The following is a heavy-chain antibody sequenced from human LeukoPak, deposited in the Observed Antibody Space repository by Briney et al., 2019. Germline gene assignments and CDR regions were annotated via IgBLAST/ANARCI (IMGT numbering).Heavy chain of an antibody. CDR3: AGGRTDIVVVPATLRNYYFDY. CDR1: GGTFSSYD. V-gene: IGHV1-69*06. J-gene: IGHJ4*02. CDR2: IMPMFGKT. Sequence: SVKVSCKASGGTFSSYDISWVRQAPGQGLEWMGGIMPMFGKTNSAQKLRGRVTTTADKATSTAYMELSSLRSEDTAVYYCAGGRTDIVVVPATLRNYYFDYWGQGTLVTVSS. D-gene: IGHD2-2*01.